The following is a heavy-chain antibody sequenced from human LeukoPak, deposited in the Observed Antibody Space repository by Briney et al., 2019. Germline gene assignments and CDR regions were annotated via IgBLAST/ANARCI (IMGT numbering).Heavy chain of an antibody. J-gene: IGHJ4*02. D-gene: IGHD1-26*01. CDR3: ARGGGGSYYYFDY. CDR2: INHSGST. V-gene: IGHV4-34*01. CDR1: GGSFSGYY. Sequence: PSETLSLACAVYGGSFSGYYWSWIRQPPGKGLEWIGEINHSGSTNYNPSLKSQVTISVDTSKNQFSLKLSSVTAADTAVYYCARGGGGSYYYFDYWGQGTLVTVSS.